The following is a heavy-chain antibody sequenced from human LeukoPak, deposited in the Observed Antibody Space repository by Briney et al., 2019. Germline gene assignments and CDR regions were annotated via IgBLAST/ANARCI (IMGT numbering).Heavy chain of an antibody. CDR3: ARETMGY. J-gene: IGHJ4*02. V-gene: IGHV3-21*01. CDR2: ITSSSSYT. Sequence: AGGSLRLSCAASGFTFSTYNMNWVRQAPGKGLEWVSSITSSSSYTFYADSVKGRFTISRDNAKSSLYLQMNSLRAEDTAVYYCARETMGYWGQGTLVTVSS. D-gene: IGHD3-10*01. CDR1: GFTFSTYN.